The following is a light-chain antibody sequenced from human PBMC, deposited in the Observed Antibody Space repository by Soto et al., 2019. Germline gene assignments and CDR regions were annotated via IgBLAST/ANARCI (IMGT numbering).Light chain of an antibody. CDR2: AAS. CDR3: QQSYSTRWT. J-gene: IGKJ1*01. V-gene: IGKV1-39*01. Sequence: DMQMTQSPSSLSASVGDRVTITCRASQSISSYLNWYQQKPGKAPKLLIYAASSLQSGVPSRFSGSGSGTDFTLTISSLQPEDFATYYCQQSYSTRWTFGKGTKVDIK. CDR1: QSISSY.